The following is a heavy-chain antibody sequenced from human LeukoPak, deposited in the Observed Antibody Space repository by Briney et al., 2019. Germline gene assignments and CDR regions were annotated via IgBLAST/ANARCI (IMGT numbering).Heavy chain of an antibody. CDR1: GYTFTSYY. V-gene: IGHV1-46*01. CDR2: INPSGGST. Sequence: ASVKVSCKASGYTFTSYYMHWVRQAPGQGLEWMGIINPSGGSTSYAQKFQGRVTMTRDTSTSTVYMELSSLRSEDTAVYYCTSTYYDFWSGYSYYFDYWGQGTLVTVSS. J-gene: IGHJ4*02. CDR3: TSTYYDFWSGYSYYFDY. D-gene: IGHD3-3*01.